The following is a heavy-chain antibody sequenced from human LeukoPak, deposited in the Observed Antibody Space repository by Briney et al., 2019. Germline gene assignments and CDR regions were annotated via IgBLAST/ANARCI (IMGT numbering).Heavy chain of an antibody. CDR3: ARDIADFWSGYLGSIGY. D-gene: IGHD3-3*01. Sequence: GGSLRLSCAASGFTFSSYGMHWVRQAPGKGLEWVAFIRYDGSNKYYADSVKGRFTISRDNSKNTLYLQMNSLRAEDTAVYYCARDIADFWSGYLGSIGYWGQGTLVTVSS. CDR2: IRYDGSNK. CDR1: GFTFSSYG. J-gene: IGHJ4*02. V-gene: IGHV3-30*02.